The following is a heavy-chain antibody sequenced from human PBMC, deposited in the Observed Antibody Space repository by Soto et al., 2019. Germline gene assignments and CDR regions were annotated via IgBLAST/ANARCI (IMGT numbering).Heavy chain of an antibody. D-gene: IGHD4-17*01. Sequence: ASVKVSCKASGYTFTSYGISWVRQAPGQGLEWMGGIIPIFGTANYAQKFQGRVTMTTDTSTSTAYMELRSLRSDDTAVYYCARDFSGDYGGDDAFDIWGQGTMVTVSS. CDR1: GYTFTSYG. V-gene: IGHV1-18*01. CDR3: ARDFSGDYGGDDAFDI. J-gene: IGHJ3*02. CDR2: IIPIFGTA.